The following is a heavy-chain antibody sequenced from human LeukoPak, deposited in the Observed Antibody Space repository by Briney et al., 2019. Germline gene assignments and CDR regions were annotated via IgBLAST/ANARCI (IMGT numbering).Heavy chain of an antibody. V-gene: IGHV4-39*01. Sequence: PSETLSLTCTVSGGSISSSSYYWGWIRQPPGKGLEWIGSIYYSGSTYYNPSLKSRVTISVDTSKNLFSLKLSSVTAADTAVYYCARLWSLLWFGEPWKGWFDPWGQGTLVTVSS. J-gene: IGHJ5*02. CDR2: IYYSGST. CDR1: GGSISSSSYY. CDR3: ARLWSLLWFGEPWKGWFDP. D-gene: IGHD3-10*01.